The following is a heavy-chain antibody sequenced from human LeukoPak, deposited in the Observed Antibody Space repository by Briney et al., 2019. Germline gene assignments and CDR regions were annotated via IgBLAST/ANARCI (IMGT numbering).Heavy chain of an antibody. CDR3: ARGSGSYGSNNWFDP. CDR2: IIPFLGIT. V-gene: IGHV1-69*04. CDR1: GGTFSSFA. J-gene: IGHJ5*02. Sequence: SVKVSCKASGGTFSSFAISWVRQAPGQGLEWMGRIIPFLGITTYAQRFQGRVTITADKSTSTAYMELSSLRSEDTAVYYCARGSGSYGSNNWFDPWGQGTLVTVSS. D-gene: IGHD1-26*01.